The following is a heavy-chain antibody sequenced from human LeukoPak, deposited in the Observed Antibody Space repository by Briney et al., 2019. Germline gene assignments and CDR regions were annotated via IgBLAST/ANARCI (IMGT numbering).Heavy chain of an antibody. CDR3: AREGAEYSSSFFPVDY. CDR1: GFTFSSYS. J-gene: IGHJ4*02. V-gene: IGHV3-48*04. CDR2: ISSSGSTI. Sequence: GGSLRLSCAASGFTFSSYSMNWVRQAPGKGLEWVSYISSSGSTIYYADSVKGRFTISRDNAKNSLYLQMNSLRAEDTAVYYCAREGAEYSSSFFPVDYWGQGTLVTVSS. D-gene: IGHD6-6*01.